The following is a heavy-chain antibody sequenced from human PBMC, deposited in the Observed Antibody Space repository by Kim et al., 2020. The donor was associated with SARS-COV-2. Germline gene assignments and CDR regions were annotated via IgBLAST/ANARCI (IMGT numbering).Heavy chain of an antibody. Sequence: SETLSLTCSVSGYSITSGYYWAWIRQPPGKGLQWIGNLFHSGSTYYTPSLKSRVTTSLDTSRNQFSLNLSSVTVADTAVYYCARAHTSSWEIDYWGQGTL. D-gene: IGHD6-13*01. CDR1: GYSITSGYY. V-gene: IGHV4-38-2*02. J-gene: IGHJ4*02. CDR2: LFHSGST. CDR3: ARAHTSSWEIDY.